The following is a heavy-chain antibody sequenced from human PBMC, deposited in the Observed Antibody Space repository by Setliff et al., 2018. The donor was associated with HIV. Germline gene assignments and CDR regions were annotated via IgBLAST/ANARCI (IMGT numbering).Heavy chain of an antibody. CDR1: GGSINSYY. V-gene: IGHV4-59*01. D-gene: IGHD4-4*01. J-gene: IGHJ6*03. CDR3: ARVTDDYSRYFYYMDV. Sequence: SETLSLTCTVSGGSINSYYWNWIRQPTGRGLEWIGFIYSSGSNNYNPSLKSRFTMSVDTSRNQFSLKLSSVTAADTAVSYCARVTDDYSRYFYYMDVWGKGTTVTVSS. CDR2: IYSSGSN.